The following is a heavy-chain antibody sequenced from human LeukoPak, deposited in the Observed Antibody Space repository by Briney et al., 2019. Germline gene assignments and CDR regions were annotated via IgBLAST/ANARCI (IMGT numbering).Heavy chain of an antibody. D-gene: IGHD1-26*01. Sequence: GSLSLSCAASGFTVSNNYMTWVRQAPGKGLEWVSVIHIGGDTYYADSVKGRFTISRDNSKNTLYLQMNSLRVEDTAVYYCARDLVGATVPDWGQGTLVTVSS. CDR2: IHIGGDT. CDR1: GFTVSNNY. V-gene: IGHV3-53*01. CDR3: ARDLVGATVPD. J-gene: IGHJ4*02.